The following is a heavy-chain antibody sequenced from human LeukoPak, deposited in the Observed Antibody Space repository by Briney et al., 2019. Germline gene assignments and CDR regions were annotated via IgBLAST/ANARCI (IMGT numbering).Heavy chain of an antibody. CDR1: GYTFTSYG. J-gene: IGHJ4*02. CDR3: ARSEGTSGSYLLPVGY. CDR2: ISAYNGNT. D-gene: IGHD1-26*01. V-gene: IGHV1-18*01. Sequence: GASVKVSCKASGYTFTSYGISWVRQAPGQGLEWMGWISAYNGNTNYAQKLQGRVTMTTDTSTSTAYMELSRLRSDDTAVYYCARSEGTSGSYLLPVGYWGQGTLVTVSS.